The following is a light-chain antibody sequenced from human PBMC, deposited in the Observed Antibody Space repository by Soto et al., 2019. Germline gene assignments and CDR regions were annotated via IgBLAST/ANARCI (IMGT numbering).Light chain of an antibody. CDR3: QQRTKWPSST. J-gene: IGKJ5*01. CDR1: QSVSSY. CDR2: DAS. Sequence: EIVLTQSPATLSLSPGERATLSCRASQSVSSYLAWNQQKPGQAPRLLISDASNRATGIPARFSGSGSGTDFTLTISRLEPEDFAVYYCQQRTKWPSSTFGQGTRLEIK. V-gene: IGKV3-11*01.